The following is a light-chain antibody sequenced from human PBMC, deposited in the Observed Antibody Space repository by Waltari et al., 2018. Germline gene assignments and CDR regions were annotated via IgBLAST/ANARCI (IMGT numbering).Light chain of an antibody. CDR2: GSR. CDR3: QSYDNILHGCV. J-gene: IGLJ1*01. CDR1: NSNLGAFQ. Sequence: QSVLTPPPSVSRAPGQRVTISCIGTNSNLGAFQVNWYQKSPGAAPKLLIYGSRNRPAGVPDRFSGSKSDTSASLVITGLQVEDEGDFYCQSYDNILHGCVFGTGTKVIV. V-gene: IGLV1-40*02.